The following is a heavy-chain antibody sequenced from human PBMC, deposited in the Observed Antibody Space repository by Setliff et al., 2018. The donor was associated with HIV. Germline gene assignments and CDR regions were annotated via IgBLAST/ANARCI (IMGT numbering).Heavy chain of an antibody. CDR3: ARADSGDYSGFDF. Sequence: GESLKISCEASGYNFNSYWIGWVRQMPGKGLEWVAVIYPGDSETRYSPSFQGRVTISADKSISTAYLQWGSLKASDTAMYYCARADSGDYSGFDFWGQGTLVTVSS. J-gene: IGHJ5*01. D-gene: IGHD1-26*01. CDR2: IYPGDSET. V-gene: IGHV5-51*01. CDR1: GYNFNSYW.